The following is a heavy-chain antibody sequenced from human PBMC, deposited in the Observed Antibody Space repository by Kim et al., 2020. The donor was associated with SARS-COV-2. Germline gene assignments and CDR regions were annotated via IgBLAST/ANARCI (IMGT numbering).Heavy chain of an antibody. D-gene: IGHD6-19*01. J-gene: IGHJ6*02. Sequence: GGSLRLSCAASGFTFSSYGMHWVRQAPGKGLEWVAVISYDGSNKYYADSVKGRFTISRDNSKNTLYLQMNSLRAEDTAVYYCAKDSSGPVSSGWYYYYYGMDVLGQGTTVTVSS. V-gene: IGHV3-30*18. CDR1: GFTFSSYG. CDR3: AKDSSGPVSSGWYYYYYGMDV. CDR2: ISYDGSNK.